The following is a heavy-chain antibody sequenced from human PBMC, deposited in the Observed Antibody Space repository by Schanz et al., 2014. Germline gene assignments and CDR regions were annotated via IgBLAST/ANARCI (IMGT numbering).Heavy chain of an antibody. CDR3: ARDDRFLEWSLLDY. D-gene: IGHD3-3*01. J-gene: IGHJ4*02. CDR2: MNPNSGNT. V-gene: IGHV1-8*01. CDR1: GYTFTSYD. Sequence: QVQLVQSGTEVKKPGASVKVSCKASGYTFTSYDINWVRQATGQGLEWMGWMNPNSGNTGYAQKFQGRVTMTRDTSISTAYMELSRLTSDDTAIYYCARDDRFLEWSLLDYWGQGTLVTVSS.